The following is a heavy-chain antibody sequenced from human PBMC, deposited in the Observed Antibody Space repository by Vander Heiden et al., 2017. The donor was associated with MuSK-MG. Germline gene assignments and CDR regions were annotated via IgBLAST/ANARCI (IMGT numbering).Heavy chain of an antibody. CDR1: GYSISSGYY. CDR3: ARGLLWFGELFRTENWFDP. V-gene: IGHV4-38-2*01. Sequence: QVQLQESGPGLVKPSETLSLTCAVSGYSISSGYYWGWIRQPPGKGLEWIGSIYHSGSTYYNPSLKSRVTISVDTSKNQFSLKLSSVTAADTAVYYCARGLLWFGELFRTENWFDPWGQGTLSPSPQ. D-gene: IGHD3-10*01. J-gene: IGHJ5*02. CDR2: IYHSGST.